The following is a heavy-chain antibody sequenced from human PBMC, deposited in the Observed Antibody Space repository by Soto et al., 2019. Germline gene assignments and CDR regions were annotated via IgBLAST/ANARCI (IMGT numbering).Heavy chain of an antibody. D-gene: IGHD2-21*02. CDR2: ISSSSTI. CDR1: GFTFSSYS. J-gene: IGHJ4*02. V-gene: IGHV3-48*02. CDR3: ARDNTGGNSGFDY. Sequence: GGSLRLSCAASGFTFSSYSMNWVRQAPGKGLEWVSYISSSSTIYYADSVKGRFTISRDNAKNSLYLQMNSLRDEDTAVYYCARDNTGGNSGFDYWGQGTLVTVSS.